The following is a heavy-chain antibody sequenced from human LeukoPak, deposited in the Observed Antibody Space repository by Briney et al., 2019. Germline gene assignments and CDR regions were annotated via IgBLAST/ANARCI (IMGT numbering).Heavy chain of an antibody. V-gene: IGHV4-31*03. CDR1: GGSISSGGYY. D-gene: IGHD3-16*01. CDR3: ARGRRLGAFDI. J-gene: IGHJ3*02. Sequence: SETLSLTCTVSGGSISSGGYYWSWIRQHPGKGLEWIGYIYYSGSTYYNPSLKSRVTISVDTSKNQFSLKLSSVTAADTAVYYCARGRRLGAFDIWGXGTXVXVSS. CDR2: IYYSGST.